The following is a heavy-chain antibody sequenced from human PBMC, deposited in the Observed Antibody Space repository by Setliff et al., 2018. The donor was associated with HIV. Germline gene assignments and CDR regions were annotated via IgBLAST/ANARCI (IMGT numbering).Heavy chain of an antibody. CDR1: GFTFSNAW. Sequence: GGSLRLSCAASGFTFSNAWMSWVRQAPGKGLEWVGRIKSKTDGGTTDYAAPVKGRFTISRDDSKSIASLQMNSLKTEDTAVYYCTSSYINYAYWGQGTLVTVPQ. CDR3: TSSYINYAY. D-gene: IGHD4-4*01. V-gene: IGHV3-15*01. J-gene: IGHJ4*02. CDR2: IKSKTDGGTT.